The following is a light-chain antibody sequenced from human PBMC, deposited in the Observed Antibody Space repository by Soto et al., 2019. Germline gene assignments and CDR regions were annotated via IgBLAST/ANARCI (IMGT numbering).Light chain of an antibody. J-gene: IGLJ1*01. CDR2: DDN. CDR3: GSWDSSLSAYV. Sequence: QSVLTQPPSVSAAPVQKVTISCSGSSSNIGGNSVSWYQQLPGTAPKLLIYDDNKRPSGIPDRFSGSKSGTSATLGITGFQTGDEADYYCGSWDSSLSAYVFGTGTKVTV. CDR1: SSNIGGNS. V-gene: IGLV1-51*01.